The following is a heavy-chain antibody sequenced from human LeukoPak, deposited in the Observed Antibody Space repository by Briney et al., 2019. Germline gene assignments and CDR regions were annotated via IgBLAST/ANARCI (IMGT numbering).Heavy chain of an antibody. V-gene: IGHV1-2*02. J-gene: IGHJ2*01. D-gene: IGHD3-3*01. CDR2: INPNSGGT. CDR1: GYTFTDYS. Sequence: ASVKVSCKASGYTFTDYSMHWVRQAPGRGLEWMGWINPNSGGTNYTQKFQGRVTMTRDTSISTAYMELISLRSDDTAVYYCASGMEGWYFDLWGRGTLVTVSS. CDR3: ASGMEGWYFDL.